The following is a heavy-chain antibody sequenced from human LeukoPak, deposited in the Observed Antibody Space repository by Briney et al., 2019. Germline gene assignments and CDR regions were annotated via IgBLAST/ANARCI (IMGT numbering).Heavy chain of an antibody. V-gene: IGHV1-18*01. Sequence: SAYNRNPNYAQKLQGRVTMTTDTSTSTASMELRSLRSDDTAVYYCARNLDSYGTYYFDYWGQGTLVTVSS. D-gene: IGHD5-18*01. J-gene: IGHJ4*02. CDR3: ARNLDSYGTYYFDY. CDR2: SAYNRNP.